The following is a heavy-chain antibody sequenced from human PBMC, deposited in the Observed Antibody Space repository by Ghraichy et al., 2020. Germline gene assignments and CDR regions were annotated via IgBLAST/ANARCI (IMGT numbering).Heavy chain of an antibody. CDR1: RFTLSSSD. J-gene: IGHJ6*02. V-gene: IGHV3-21*01. D-gene: IGHD3-3*01. CDR2: ISRSSSYP. CDR3: ARDSDCWNGMDV. Sequence: GGSLRLSCAASRFTLSSSDMNWVRQAPGKGLEWVSCISRSSSYPHYADSVKGRFTISRDNAKNSLYLQMNSLRAEDTAVYYCARDSDCWNGMDVWGHGTSVTV.